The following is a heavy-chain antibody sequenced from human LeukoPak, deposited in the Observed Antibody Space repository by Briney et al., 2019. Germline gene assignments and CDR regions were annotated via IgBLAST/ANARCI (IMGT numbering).Heavy chain of an antibody. CDR1: GYTFTGYY. J-gene: IGHJ6*02. CDR2: ISAYNGNT. Sequence: ASVKVSCKASGYTFTGYYMHWVRQAPGQGLEWMGWISAYNGNTNYAQKLQGRVTMTTDTSTSTAYMELRSLRSDDTAVYYCARELGYGMDVWGQGTTVTVSS. V-gene: IGHV1-18*04. CDR3: ARELGYGMDV.